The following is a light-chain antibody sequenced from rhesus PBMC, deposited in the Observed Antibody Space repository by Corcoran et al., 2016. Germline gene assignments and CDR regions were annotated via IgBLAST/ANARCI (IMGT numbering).Light chain of an antibody. V-gene: IGKV1-46*01. J-gene: IGKJ1*01. Sequence: DIQMTQSPSSLSASVGETVTITCRASQSFSSSLAWYQQKPGKAPKLLIYIASSLHSGVPSRVSGSKSGTDFTLTISSLQPEDIASYYCQQYYSYPWTFVQGTKVEIK. CDR3: QQYYSYPWT. CDR1: QSFSSS. CDR2: IAS.